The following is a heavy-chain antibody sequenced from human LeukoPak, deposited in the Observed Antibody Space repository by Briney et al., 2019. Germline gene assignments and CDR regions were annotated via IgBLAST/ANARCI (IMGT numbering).Heavy chain of an antibody. CDR1: GGYTGSHY. CDR2: ISPSGTT. Sequence: SETLSLTCTVSGGYTGSHYWSWIRQPAGKGLEWIGRISPSGTTHYNPSLGSRVTMSVDTSKNYFSLRLSSVTAADTAVYYCARDFYASGFYFWFDPWGQGTLVTVSS. J-gene: IGHJ5*02. CDR3: ARDFYASGFYFWFDP. D-gene: IGHD2/OR15-2a*01. V-gene: IGHV4-4*07.